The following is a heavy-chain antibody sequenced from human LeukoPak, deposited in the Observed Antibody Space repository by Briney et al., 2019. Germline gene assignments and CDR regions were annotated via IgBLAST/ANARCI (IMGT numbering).Heavy chain of an antibody. CDR2: IIPIFGTA. CDR1: GGTFSSYA. D-gene: IGHD6-13*01. Sequence: ASVKVSCKASGGTFSSYAISWVRQAPGQGLEWMGGIIPIFGTANYAQKFQGRVTITADESTSTAYMELSSLRSEDTAVYYCARDQKVYSSSWYWSPLNYYYYGMDVWGQGTTVTVSS. V-gene: IGHV1-69*13. CDR3: ARDQKVYSSSWYWSPLNYYYYGMDV. J-gene: IGHJ6*02.